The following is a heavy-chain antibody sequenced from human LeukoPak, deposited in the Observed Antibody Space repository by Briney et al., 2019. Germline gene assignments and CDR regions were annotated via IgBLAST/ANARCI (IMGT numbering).Heavy chain of an antibody. V-gene: IGHV3-9*01. J-gene: IGHJ4*02. Sequence: GGSLRLSCAASGFTFDDYAMHWVRQAPGKGLEWVSGISWNSGSIGYADSVKGRFTISRDNAKNSLYLQMNSLRAEDTALYYCAKEAWKGGYCSSTSCYGGPPFDYWGQGTLVTVSS. CDR2: ISWNSGSI. CDR3: AKEAWKGGYCSSTSCYGGPPFDY. CDR1: GFTFDDYA. D-gene: IGHD2-2*01.